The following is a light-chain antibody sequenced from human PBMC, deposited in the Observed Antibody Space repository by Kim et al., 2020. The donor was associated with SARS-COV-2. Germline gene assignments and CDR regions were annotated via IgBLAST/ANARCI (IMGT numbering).Light chain of an antibody. V-gene: IGKV1-39*01. CDR2: AAS. CDR3: QQSYSTPPT. CDR1: QSISSY. Sequence: DIQMTQSPSSLSASVGDRVTITCRASQSISSYLNWYQQKPGKAPKLLIYAASSLQSGVPSRFSGSGSGTDFTLTISSLQPEDFVTYYCQQSYSTPPTFGGGTKVDIK. J-gene: IGKJ4*01.